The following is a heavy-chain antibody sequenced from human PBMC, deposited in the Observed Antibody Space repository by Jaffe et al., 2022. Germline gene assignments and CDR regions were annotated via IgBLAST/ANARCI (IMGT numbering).Heavy chain of an antibody. CDR1: GGSISSGSYY. Sequence: QVQLQESGPGLVKPSQTLSLTCTVSGGSISSGSYYWSWIRQPAGKGLEWIGRIYTSGSTNYNPSLKSRVTISVDTSKNQFSLKLSSVTAADTAVYYCAREKWFGEFNYMDVWGKGTTVTVSS. J-gene: IGHJ6*03. D-gene: IGHD3-10*01. CDR3: AREKWFGEFNYMDV. V-gene: IGHV4-61*02. CDR2: IYTSGST.